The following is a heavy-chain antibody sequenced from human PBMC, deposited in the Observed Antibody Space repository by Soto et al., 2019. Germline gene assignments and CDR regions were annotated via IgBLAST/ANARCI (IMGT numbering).Heavy chain of an antibody. V-gene: IGHV3-11*01. J-gene: IGHJ4*02. Sequence: QVQLVESGGGLVKTSGSLRIACAASGFTFSDYYMSWVRQAPGMGLEWVSYISSSGNTIYYADSVKGRFTISRDNAKNSVYLQMNSLRAEDTALYFCAKMSSENYYDPVFSWGQGTLVTVSS. CDR2: ISSSGNTI. CDR1: GFTFSDYY. D-gene: IGHD3-22*01. CDR3: AKMSSENYYDPVFS.